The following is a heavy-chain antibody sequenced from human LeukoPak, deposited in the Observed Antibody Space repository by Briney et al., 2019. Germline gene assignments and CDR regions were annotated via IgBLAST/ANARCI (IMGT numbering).Heavy chain of an antibody. V-gene: IGHV3-30*18. Sequence: PGGSLRLSCAASGFIFSTYGMHWVGQAPGKGLEGVTFVSSDGRTEYYADSVKGRFTISRDNSKNTVYLQMNSLGDEDTAVYYCAKDRKWLVKHFDYWGQGTLVTVSS. D-gene: IGHD6-19*01. CDR1: GFIFSTYG. J-gene: IGHJ4*02. CDR2: VSSDGRTE. CDR3: AKDRKWLVKHFDY.